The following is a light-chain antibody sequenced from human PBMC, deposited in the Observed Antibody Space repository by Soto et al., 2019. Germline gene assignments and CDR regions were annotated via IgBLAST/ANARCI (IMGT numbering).Light chain of an antibody. CDR2: GAS. Sequence: EIVLTQSPGTLSLSPGERATLSCRASQSISDDLAWYQQKPGQPPRLLIQGASTRATGIPARFIGSGSGTEFTLTISSLQSEDLAVYFCQQYHMWPPAFGPGTKVDIK. V-gene: IGKV3-15*01. CDR1: QSISDD. J-gene: IGKJ3*01. CDR3: QQYHMWPPA.